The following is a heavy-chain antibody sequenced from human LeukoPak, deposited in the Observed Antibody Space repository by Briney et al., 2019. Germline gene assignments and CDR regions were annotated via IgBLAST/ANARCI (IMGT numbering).Heavy chain of an antibody. Sequence: GGSLRLSCVVSVFTYSSYAMHWVRQAPGKGLEYVSSISSNGGSTYYANSVKGRFTISRDNSKNTLYLQMGSLRAEDMAVYYCARAGPGLQLSLLFDHWGQGTLVTVSS. D-gene: IGHD1-1*01. CDR3: ARAGPGLQLSLLFDH. CDR1: VFTYSSYA. V-gene: IGHV3-64*01. J-gene: IGHJ4*02. CDR2: ISSNGGST.